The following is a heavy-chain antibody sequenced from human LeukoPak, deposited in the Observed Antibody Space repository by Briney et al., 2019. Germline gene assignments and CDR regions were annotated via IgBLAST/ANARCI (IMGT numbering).Heavy chain of an antibody. CDR3: ARDIQLST. D-gene: IGHD5-24*01. V-gene: IGHV3-23*01. J-gene: IGHJ3*01. Sequence: PGGPLRLSCAASGFTFSDSAMTWVRQAPGKGLDWVSLISFSGANSYYADSVKGRFTISRDNSKDTLFLQMNSLRAEDTAIYYCARDIQLSTWGLGTMVTVSS. CDR2: ISFSGANS. CDR1: GFTFSDSA.